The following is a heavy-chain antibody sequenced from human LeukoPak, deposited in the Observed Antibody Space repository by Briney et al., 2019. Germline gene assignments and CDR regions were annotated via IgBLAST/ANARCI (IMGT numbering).Heavy chain of an antibody. CDR2: INPNSGGT. Sequence: ASVKVSCKASGYTFTGYYMHWVRQAPGQGLEWMGWINPNSGGTNYAQKFQGRVTMTRDTSISTAYMELSRLRSDDTAVYYCARGYYYDSSGYYSTQYWGQGTLVTVSS. CDR3: ARGYYYDSSGYYSTQY. V-gene: IGHV1-2*02. D-gene: IGHD3-22*01. CDR1: GYTFTGYY. J-gene: IGHJ4*02.